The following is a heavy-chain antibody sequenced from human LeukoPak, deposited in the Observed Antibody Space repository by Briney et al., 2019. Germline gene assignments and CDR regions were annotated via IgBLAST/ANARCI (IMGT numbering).Heavy chain of an antibody. CDR3: TREKRYFDWFQADY. CDR2: IRNKAYGGTA. CDR1: GFTFSDYA. V-gene: IGHV3-49*03. D-gene: IGHD3-9*01. J-gene: IGHJ4*02. Sequence: GGSLRLSCTASGFTFSDYAMSWFRQAPGKGLEWVGFIRNKAYGGTAEYAASVKGRFTISRDDSKTIAYLQMNSLKTEDTAVYYCTREKRYFDWFQADYWGQGTLVTVST.